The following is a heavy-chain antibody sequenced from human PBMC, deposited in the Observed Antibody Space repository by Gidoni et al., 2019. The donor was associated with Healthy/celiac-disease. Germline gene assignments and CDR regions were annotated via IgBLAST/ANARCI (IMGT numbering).Heavy chain of an antibody. V-gene: IGHV3-7*03. D-gene: IGHD6-13*01. J-gene: IGHJ6*02. CDR3: ARDKRVSSSWYLKMDYYYYGMDV. Sequence: EVQLVESGGGLVQPGGSLRLSCAASGFTFSSYRMSWVRRAPGQGLEWVANIKQDGSEKYYVDSVKGRFTISRDNAKNSLYLQMNSLRAEDTAVYYCARDKRVSSSWYLKMDYYYYGMDVWGQGTTVTVSS. CDR2: IKQDGSEK. CDR1: GFTFSSYR.